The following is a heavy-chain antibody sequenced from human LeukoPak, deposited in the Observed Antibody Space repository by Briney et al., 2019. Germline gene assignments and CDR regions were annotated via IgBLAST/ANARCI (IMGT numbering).Heavy chain of an antibody. D-gene: IGHD3-22*01. CDR2: IYYSGST. V-gene: IGHV4-59*08. Sequence: PSETLSLTCTVSGGSISSYYWSWIRQPPGKGLEWIGYIYYSGSTNYNPSLKSRVTISVDTSKNQFSLKLSSATAADTAVYYCARHPRNYYDSSGSGWFDPWGQGTLVTVSS. J-gene: IGHJ5*02. CDR1: GGSISSYY. CDR3: ARHPRNYYDSSGSGWFDP.